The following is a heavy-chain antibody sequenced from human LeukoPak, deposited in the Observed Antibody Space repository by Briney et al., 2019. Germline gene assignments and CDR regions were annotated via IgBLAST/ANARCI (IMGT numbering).Heavy chain of an antibody. V-gene: IGHV3-21*01. CDR2: ISSSSSYI. CDR3: ARGQYYDILTGYSTLVY. J-gene: IGHJ4*02. D-gene: IGHD3-9*01. CDR1: GFTFSSYS. Sequence: GGSLRLSCAASGFTFSSYSMNWVRQAPGKGLEWVSSISSSSSYIYYADSMKGRFTISRDNAKNSLYLQMNSLRAEDTAVYYCARGQYYDILTGYSTLVYWGQGTLVTVSS.